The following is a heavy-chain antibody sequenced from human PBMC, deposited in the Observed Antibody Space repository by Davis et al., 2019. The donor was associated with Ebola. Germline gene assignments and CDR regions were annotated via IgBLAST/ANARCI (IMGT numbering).Heavy chain of an antibody. V-gene: IGHV3-15*01. D-gene: IGHD4-17*01. CDR2: IKSKTDGGTT. CDR3: TFYGDYAGY. CDR1: GFSFSSYG. J-gene: IGHJ4*02. Sequence: GGSLRLSCAASGFSFSSYGMHWVRQAPGKGLEWVGRIKSKTDGGTTDCAAPVKGRFTISRDDSKNTLYLQMNSLKAEDTAVYYCTFYGDYAGYWGQGTLVTVSS.